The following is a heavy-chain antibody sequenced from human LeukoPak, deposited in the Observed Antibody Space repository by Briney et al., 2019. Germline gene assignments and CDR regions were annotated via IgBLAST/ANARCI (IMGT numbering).Heavy chain of an antibody. CDR1: GLTFSDHA. V-gene: IGHV3-23*01. D-gene: IGHD1-1*01. Sequence: PGGSLRLSCAASGLTFSDHAMGWVRQAPGKGLEWVSSISGSSGNTYYADSVKGRCSISRDNSKNTVFLQINRLRAEDTAIYYCANWGAGTKGLYWGQGTLVTVSS. CDR2: ISGSSGNT. J-gene: IGHJ4*02. CDR3: ANWGAGTKGLY.